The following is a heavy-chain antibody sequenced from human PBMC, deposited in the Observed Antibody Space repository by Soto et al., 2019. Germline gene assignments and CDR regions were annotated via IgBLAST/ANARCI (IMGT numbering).Heavy chain of an antibody. CDR2: IYYSGST. J-gene: IGHJ4*02. CDR1: GGSISSYY. Sequence: ASETLSLTSTVSGGSISSYYWSWIRQPPGKGLEWIGYIYYSGSTNYNPSLKSRVTISVDTSKNQFSLKLSSVTAADTAVYYCASGRIWGSYRPFDYWGQGTLVTVSS. CDR3: ASGRIWGSYRPFDY. D-gene: IGHD3-16*02. V-gene: IGHV4-59*08.